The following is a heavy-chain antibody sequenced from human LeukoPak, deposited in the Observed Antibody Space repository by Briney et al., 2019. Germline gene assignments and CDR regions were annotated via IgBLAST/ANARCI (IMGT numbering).Heavy chain of an antibody. J-gene: IGHJ4*02. CDR3: ARHHKGRGLQQEIDY. D-gene: IGHD1-1*01. CDR1: GGSLSRGSYY. Sequence: SETLSLTCTVSGGSLSRGSYYWGWIRQPPGKGLESFGSIYYSGSTYYNPSLKIRVTISVDTSKNQFSLKLTSVTAADTAVYYCARHHKGRGLQQEIDYWGQGTLVTVSS. CDR2: IYYSGST. V-gene: IGHV4-39*01.